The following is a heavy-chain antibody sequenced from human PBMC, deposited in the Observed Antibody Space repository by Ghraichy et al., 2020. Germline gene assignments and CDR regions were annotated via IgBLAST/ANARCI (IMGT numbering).Heavy chain of an antibody. Sequence: GGFLRLSCVASGFTFSSYSMNWVRQAPGKGLEWVSSISSSSSYIYYADSVKGRFTISRDNAKNSLYLQMNSLRAEDTAVYYCARDQGRGSGAFDIWGQGTMVTVSS. D-gene: IGHD3-10*01. CDR3: ARDQGRGSGAFDI. J-gene: IGHJ3*02. CDR2: ISSSSSYI. CDR1: GFTFSSYS. V-gene: IGHV3-21*01.